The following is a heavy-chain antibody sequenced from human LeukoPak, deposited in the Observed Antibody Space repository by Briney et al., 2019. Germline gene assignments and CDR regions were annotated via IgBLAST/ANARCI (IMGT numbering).Heavy chain of an antibody. CDR1: GGTFSSYA. Sequence: SVKVSCKASGGTFSSYAISWVRQAPGQGLEWMGGIIPIFGTANYAQKFQGRVTITADESTSTAYMELSSLRSEDTAVYYCARGSGLQLSGAVGYYYMDVWGKGTTVTVSS. V-gene: IGHV1-69*13. J-gene: IGHJ6*03. D-gene: IGHD5-24*01. CDR3: ARGSGLQLSGAVGYYYMDV. CDR2: IIPIFGTA.